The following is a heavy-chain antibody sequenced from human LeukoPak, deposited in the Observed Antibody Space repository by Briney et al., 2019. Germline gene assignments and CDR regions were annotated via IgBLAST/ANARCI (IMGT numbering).Heavy chain of an antibody. V-gene: IGHV3-23*01. J-gene: IGHJ4*02. Sequence: GGSLRLSCAASGFTVSDNYMSWVRQAPGKGLEWVSLISGSGDGTYYADSVKGRFTISRDNSKNTLYLQMNSLRAEDTAVYYCAKVLTIQLWDPFDYWGQGTLVTVSS. CDR3: AKVLTIQLWDPFDY. CDR1: GFTVSDNY. D-gene: IGHD5-18*01. CDR2: ISGSGDGT.